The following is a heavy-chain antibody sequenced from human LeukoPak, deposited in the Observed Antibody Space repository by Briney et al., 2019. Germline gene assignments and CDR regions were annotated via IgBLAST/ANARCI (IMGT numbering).Heavy chain of an antibody. V-gene: IGHV1-46*01. CDR2: INPSGGST. CDR1: GYTFTSYY. Sequence: RASVKDSCKASGYTFTSYYMHWVRQAPGQGLEWMGIINPSGGSTSYAQKFQGRVTMTRDMSTSTVYMELSSLRSEDTAVYYCATADLPYYPGGYGAFNMWGQGTMVTVSS. J-gene: IGHJ3*02. D-gene: IGHD3-10*01. CDR3: ATADLPYYPGGYGAFNM.